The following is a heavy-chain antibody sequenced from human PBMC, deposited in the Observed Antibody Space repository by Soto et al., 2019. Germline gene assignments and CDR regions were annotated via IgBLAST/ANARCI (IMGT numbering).Heavy chain of an antibody. D-gene: IGHD3-3*01. J-gene: IGHJ6*02. CDR3: AITRVYDSYNYYGMAG. CDR1: GDSASSNSVS. Sequence: SQTLSLTCAISGDSASSNSVSWNWIRQSPSRGLEWLGRTYYRSKWYNDYALSVKSRITINPDTSKNQFSLQLNSVTPEDTAVYYCAITRVYDSYNYYGMAGWGQGTTVTVSS. V-gene: IGHV6-1*01. CDR2: TYYRSKWYN.